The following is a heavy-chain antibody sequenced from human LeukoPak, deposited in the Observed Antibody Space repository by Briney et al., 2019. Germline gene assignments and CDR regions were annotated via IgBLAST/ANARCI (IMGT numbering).Heavy chain of an antibody. CDR2: IYHSGST. Sequence: SQTLSLTCAVSGGSISSGGYSWSWIRQPPGEGLEWIGYIYHSGSTYYNPSLKSRVTISVDRSKNQFSLKLSSVTAADTAVYYCARDRIAAAGVWGQGTLVTVSS. CDR1: GGSISSGGYS. D-gene: IGHD6-13*01. CDR3: ARDRIAAAGV. V-gene: IGHV4-30-2*01. J-gene: IGHJ4*02.